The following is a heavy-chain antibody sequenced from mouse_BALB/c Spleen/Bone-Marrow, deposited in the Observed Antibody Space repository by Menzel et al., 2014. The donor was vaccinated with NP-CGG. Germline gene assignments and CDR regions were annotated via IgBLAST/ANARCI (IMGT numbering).Heavy chain of an antibody. Sequence: DLVKPGASVKLSCKASGCTFTSYWINWIKQRPGQGLEWIGRIAPGSGSSYYNEMFKGKATLTVDTSSSTAYIQLSSLSSEDSAVYFCARGGLHYFDYWGQGTTLTVSS. CDR1: GCTFTSYW. D-gene: IGHD3-3*01. V-gene: IGHV1S41*01. J-gene: IGHJ2*01. CDR3: ARGGLHYFDY. CDR2: IAPGSGSS.